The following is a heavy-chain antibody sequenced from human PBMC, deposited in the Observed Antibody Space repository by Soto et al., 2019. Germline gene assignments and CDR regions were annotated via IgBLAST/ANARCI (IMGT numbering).Heavy chain of an antibody. CDR3: ARDLGENWNDFFDY. D-gene: IGHD1-1*01. CDR2: ISYDGSNK. CDR1: GFTFSSYA. J-gene: IGHJ4*02. Sequence: QVQLVESGGGVVQPGRSLRLSCAASGFTFSSYAMHWVRQAPGKGLEWVAVISYDGSNKYYADSVKGRFTISRDNSKNTLYLQMSSLRAEDTAVYYCARDLGENWNDFFDYWGQGTLVTVSS. V-gene: IGHV3-30-3*01.